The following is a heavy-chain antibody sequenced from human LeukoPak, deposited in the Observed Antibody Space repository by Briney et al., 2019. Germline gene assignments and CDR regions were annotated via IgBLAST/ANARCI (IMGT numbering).Heavy chain of an antibody. CDR1: GYSISSGYY. CDR2: IYHSGST. D-gene: IGHD6-19*01. CDR3: ARKGVAVASFDY. V-gene: IGHV4-38-2*01. Sequence: SETLSLTCAVSGYSISSGYYWGWIRQPPGKGLEWIGSIYHSGSTYYNPSLKSRVTISVDTSKNQFSLKLSSVTAADTAVYYCARKGVAVASFDYWGQGTLDTVSS. J-gene: IGHJ4*02.